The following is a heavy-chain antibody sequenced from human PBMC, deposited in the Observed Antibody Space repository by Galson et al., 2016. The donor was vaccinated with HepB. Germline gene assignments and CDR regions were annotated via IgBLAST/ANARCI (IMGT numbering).Heavy chain of an antibody. Sequence: SLRLSCDASGFTFTKYAMNWVRQAPGKGLEWVSAVSETAGTTNYADSVKGRFTISRDNSNNTVYLQMNSLRAEDTPVYYCERQEGPGRFSHWGQGTLVTVSS. J-gene: IGHJ5*02. CDR2: VSETAGTT. V-gene: IGHV3-23*01. CDR3: ERQEGPGRFSH. CDR1: GFTFTKYA.